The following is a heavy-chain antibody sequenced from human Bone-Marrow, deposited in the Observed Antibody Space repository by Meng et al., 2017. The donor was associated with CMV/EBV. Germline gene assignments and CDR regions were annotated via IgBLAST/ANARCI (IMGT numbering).Heavy chain of an antibody. J-gene: IGHJ4*02. CDR2: ISAYNGNT. D-gene: IGHD3-3*01. Sequence: ASVKVSCKASGYTFTGYGISWVRQAPGQGLEWMGWISAYNGNTNYAQKLQGRVTMTTDTSTSTAYMELRSLRSDDTAVYYCASGGRGTYYDFWSGYSYFDYWGQGTLVTVSS. CDR3: ASGGRGTYYDFWSGYSYFDY. V-gene: IGHV1-18*01. CDR1: GYTFTGYG.